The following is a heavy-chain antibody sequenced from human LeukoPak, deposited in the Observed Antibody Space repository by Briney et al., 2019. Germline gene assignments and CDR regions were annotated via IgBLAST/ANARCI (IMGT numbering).Heavy chain of an antibody. Sequence: GGSLRLSCAASGFTFSSYAMSWVRQAPGKGLEWVSAISGSGGSTYYADSVKGRFTISRDNSKNTLYLQMSSLTADDTAVYYCAKASLVGARYYFDYWGQGTLVTVSS. D-gene: IGHD1-26*01. J-gene: IGHJ4*02. CDR1: GFTFSSYA. CDR3: AKASLVGARYYFDY. V-gene: IGHV3-23*01. CDR2: ISGSGGST.